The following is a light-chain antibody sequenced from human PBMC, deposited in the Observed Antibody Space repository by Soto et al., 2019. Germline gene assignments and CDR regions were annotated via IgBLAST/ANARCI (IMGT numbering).Light chain of an antibody. V-gene: IGLV4-69*01. CDR1: SGQRKYA. CDR3: QTWGTGIQV. CDR2: VNSDGSN. J-gene: IGLJ1*01. Sequence: QPVLTQSPSASASLGASVKLTCTLSSGQRKYAIAWHQQKPEKGPRYLMRVNSDGSNIRGDGIPDRFSGSSSGTERYLTISSLQSEDEADYYCQTWGTGIQVFGTGTKLTVL.